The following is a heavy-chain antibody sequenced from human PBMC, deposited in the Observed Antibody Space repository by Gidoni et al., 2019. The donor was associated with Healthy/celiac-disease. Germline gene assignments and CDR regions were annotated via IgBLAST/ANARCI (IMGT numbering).Heavy chain of an antibody. CDR1: GGSFSGYY. D-gene: IGHD4-17*01. J-gene: IGHJ4*02. CDR2: INHSGST. CDR3: ARSDYGDYELGY. Sequence: QVQLQQWGAGLLKPSETLSLTCAVYGGSFSGYYWSWIRQPPGKGLEWIGEINHSGSTNYNPSRKSRVTISVDTSKNQFSLKLSSVTAADTAVYYCARSDYGDYELGYWGQGTLVTVSS. V-gene: IGHV4-34*01.